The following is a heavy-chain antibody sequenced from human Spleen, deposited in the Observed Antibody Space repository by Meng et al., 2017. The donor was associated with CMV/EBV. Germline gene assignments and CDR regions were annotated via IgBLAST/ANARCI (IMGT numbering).Heavy chain of an antibody. CDR1: GGSISSNNW. J-gene: IGHJ4*02. CDR3: ASLTVEATFGLVY. D-gene: IGHD1-26*01. Sequence: CVVSGGSISSNNWWSWVRQPPGEGEGWIGGNHHSGNNNYNPYLKSRVTISVNKSKNQFSLKLSSVTAADTAVYYCASLTVEATFGLVYWGQGTLVTVSS. CDR2: NHHSGNN. V-gene: IGHV4-4*02.